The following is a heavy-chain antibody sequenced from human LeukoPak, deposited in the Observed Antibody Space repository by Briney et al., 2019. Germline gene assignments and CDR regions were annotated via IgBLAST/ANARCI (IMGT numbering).Heavy chain of an antibody. Sequence: GRSLRLSCAASGFPFSGYPMYWVRQRPGKGLEWVAFISYVEGDVLYADSVKGRFTISRDDSKNTLYLQMNSLRPEDSAIFYCARVGGAWSTTHYYYYMDVWGNGTTVTVS. J-gene: IGHJ6*03. CDR1: GFPFSGYP. CDR3: ARVGGAWSTTHYYYYMDV. D-gene: IGHD3-16*01. V-gene: IGHV3-30*01. CDR2: ISYVEGDV.